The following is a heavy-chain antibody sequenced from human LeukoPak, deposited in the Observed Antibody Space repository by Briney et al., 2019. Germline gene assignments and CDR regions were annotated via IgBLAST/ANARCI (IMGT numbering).Heavy chain of an antibody. D-gene: IGHD3-9*01. J-gene: IGHJ4*02. CDR1: EYIFTDYY. CDR2: INPHSGGT. V-gene: IGHV1-2*02. Sequence: ASMKVSCKASEYIFTDYYIHWVRQAPGRGLAWMGWINPHSGGTNYAQKFQDRVTMTGDTSISTAYMELSRLISDDTAIYYCARGGDNYDILTQWGQGTLVTVSS. CDR3: ARGGDNYDILTQ.